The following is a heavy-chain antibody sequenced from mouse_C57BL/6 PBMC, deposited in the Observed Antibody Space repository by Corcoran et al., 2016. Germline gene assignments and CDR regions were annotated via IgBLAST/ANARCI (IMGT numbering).Heavy chain of an antibody. D-gene: IGHD2-5*01. CDR1: GSTFTDYY. V-gene: IGHV1-26*01. J-gene: IGHJ4*01. Sequence: EVQLQQSGPELVKPGASVKISCKASGSTFTDYYMNWVKQSHGKSLEWIGDINPNNGGTSYNQKFKGNATLTVDKSSSTAYMERRSLTSEDSAVYYCARRAYYSNLYYAMDYWGQGTSVTVSS. CDR3: ARRAYYSNLYYAMDY. CDR2: INPNNGGT.